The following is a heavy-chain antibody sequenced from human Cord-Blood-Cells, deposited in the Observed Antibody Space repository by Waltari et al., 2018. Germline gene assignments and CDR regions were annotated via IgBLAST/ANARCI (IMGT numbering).Heavy chain of an antibody. J-gene: IGHJ4*02. CDR1: GGPISSSSYS. CDR2: IYYSGST. Sequence: QLQLQESGPGLVKPSETLSPPCPVSGGPISSSSYSWGWIRQPPGKGLEWIGSIYYSGSTYYNPSLKSRVTISVDTSKNQFSLKLSSVTAADTAVYYCARQGRAAAEYFDYWGQGTLVTVSS. V-gene: IGHV4-39*01. D-gene: IGHD6-13*01. CDR3: ARQGRAAAEYFDY.